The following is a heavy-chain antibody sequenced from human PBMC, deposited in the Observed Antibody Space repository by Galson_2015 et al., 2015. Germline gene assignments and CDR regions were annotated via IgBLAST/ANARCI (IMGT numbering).Heavy chain of an antibody. D-gene: IGHD3-3*01. V-gene: IGHV4-31*03. CDR3: ARGGVLRFLEWLS. CDR1: GGSISSGGYY. Sequence: TLSLTCTVSGGSISSGGYYWSWIRQHPGKGLEWIGYIYYSGSTYYNPSLKSRVTISVDTSKNQFSLKLSSVTAADTAVYYCARGGVLRFLEWLSWGQGTLVTVSS. J-gene: IGHJ4*02. CDR2: IYYSGST.